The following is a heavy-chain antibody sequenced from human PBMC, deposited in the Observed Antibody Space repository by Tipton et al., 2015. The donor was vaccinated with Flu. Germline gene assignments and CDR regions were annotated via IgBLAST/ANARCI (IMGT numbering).Heavy chain of an antibody. D-gene: IGHD3-10*01. CDR1: GYSISSGYC. V-gene: IGHV4-38-2*02. J-gene: IGHJ4*02. Sequence: TLSLTCAVSGYSISSGYCWGWIRQPPGKGLEWIGSIYHSGSTYYNPSLKSRVTISVDTSKNQFSLKLSSVTAADTAVYYCARDLAPWFGEFDYWGQGTLVTVSS. CDR3: ARDLAPWFGEFDY. CDR2: IYHSGST.